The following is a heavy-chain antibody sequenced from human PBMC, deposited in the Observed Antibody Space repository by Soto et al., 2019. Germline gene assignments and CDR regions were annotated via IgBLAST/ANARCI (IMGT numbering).Heavy chain of an antibody. J-gene: IGHJ4*02. CDR1: GFTFSSYA. Sequence: GGSLRLSCAASGFTFSSYAMSWVRQAPGKGLEWVSGIRGSGGNTYYADSVKGRFTISRDNSKNTLYLQMNSLRAEDTAIYYCAKEYHYLDYWGQGTLVTVSS. V-gene: IGHV3-23*01. CDR3: AKEYHYLDY. CDR2: IRGSGGNT.